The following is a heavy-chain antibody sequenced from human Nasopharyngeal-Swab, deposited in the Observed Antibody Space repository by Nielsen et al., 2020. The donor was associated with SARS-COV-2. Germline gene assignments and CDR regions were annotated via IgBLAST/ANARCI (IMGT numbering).Heavy chain of an antibody. CDR2: IYYSGST. V-gene: IGHV4-31*02. CDR3: ARAAAVFGVVITAFDY. D-gene: IGHD3-3*01. Sequence: WIRQCPGKGLEWIGYIYYSGSTYYNPSLKSRLTISVETSKNQFSLKLSSVTAADTAVYYCARAAAVFGVVITAFDYWGQGALVTVSS. J-gene: IGHJ4*02.